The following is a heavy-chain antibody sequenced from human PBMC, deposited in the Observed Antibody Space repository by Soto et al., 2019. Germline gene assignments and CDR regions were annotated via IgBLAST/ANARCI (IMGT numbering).Heavy chain of an antibody. CDR2: IYYSGST. V-gene: IGHV4-39*01. CDR1: GGSISSSSYY. J-gene: IGHJ4*02. D-gene: IGHD3-3*01. Sequence: SETLSLTCTVSGGSISSSSYYWGWIRQPPGKGLEWIGSIYYSGSTYYNPSLKSRVTISVDTSKNQFSLKLSSVTAADTAVYYCARQGFWSGYDATNWGQGTLVTVSS. CDR3: ARQGFWSGYDATN.